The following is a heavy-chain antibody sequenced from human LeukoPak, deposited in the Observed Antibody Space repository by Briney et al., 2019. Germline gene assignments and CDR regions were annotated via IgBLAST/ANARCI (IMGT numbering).Heavy chain of an antibody. Sequence: ASVKVSCKASGYTFTGYYMQWVRQAPGQGLEWMGWINPNSGGTNYAQKFQGRVTMTRDTSISTAYMELSRLRSDDTAVYYCARGVARYYYDSSGYYLYWGQGTLVTVSS. CDR2: INPNSGGT. CDR1: GYTFTGYY. V-gene: IGHV1-2*02. CDR3: ARGVARYYYDSSGYYLY. J-gene: IGHJ4*02. D-gene: IGHD3-22*01.